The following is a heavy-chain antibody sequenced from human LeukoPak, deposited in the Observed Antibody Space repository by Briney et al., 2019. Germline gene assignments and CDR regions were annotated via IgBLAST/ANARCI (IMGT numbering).Heavy chain of an antibody. J-gene: IGHJ4*02. D-gene: IGHD6-19*01. CDR3: ARYSGSGSFDY. CDR1: GYTFTGYY. V-gene: IGHV1-2*02. CDR2: INPNSGGT. Sequence: GASVKVSCKASGYTFTGYYMHWVRQAPGQGLEWMGWINPNSGGTKYAQKFQGRVTMTRDTSISTAYMELSRLRSDDTAVYYCARYSGSGSFDYWGQGTLVTVSS.